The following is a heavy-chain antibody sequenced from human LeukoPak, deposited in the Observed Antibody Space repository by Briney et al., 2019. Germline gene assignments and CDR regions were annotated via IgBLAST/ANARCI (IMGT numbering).Heavy chain of an antibody. V-gene: IGHV3-7*01. CDR1: GFTFSNYW. D-gene: IGHD2-8*01. CDR3: ATDRVYQTFDY. Sequence: GGTLRLSCAASGFTFSNYWMSWVRQAPGKGLGRVANIKKDGSEKYYVDSVRSRFTISRDNAKTSLYLQMYGLRAEDTAVYYCATDRVYQTFDYWGQGTLVTVSS. CDR2: IKKDGSEK. J-gene: IGHJ4*02.